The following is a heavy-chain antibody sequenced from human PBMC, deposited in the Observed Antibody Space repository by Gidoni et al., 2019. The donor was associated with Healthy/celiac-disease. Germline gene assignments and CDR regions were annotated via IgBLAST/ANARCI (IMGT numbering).Heavy chain of an antibody. CDR1: GGSISSYY. CDR3: ARRYYSSGYYYVGAFDI. J-gene: IGHJ3*02. CDR2: IYYSGST. V-gene: IGHV4-59*08. D-gene: IGHD3-22*01. Sequence: QVQLQESGPGLVKPSETLSLTCTVSGGSISSYYWSWIRQPPGKGLEWIGYIYYSGSTKYNPSPKSLFTISVDTSKNPFSLKLSSVTAADTAVYYCARRYYSSGYYYVGAFDIWGQGTMVTVSP.